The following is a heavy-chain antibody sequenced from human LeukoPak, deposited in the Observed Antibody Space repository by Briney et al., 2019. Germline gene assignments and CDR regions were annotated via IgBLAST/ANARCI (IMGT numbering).Heavy chain of an antibody. CDR3: ASVYYGSGSYLSRPPAY. CDR2: INHSGST. Sequence: SETLSLTCTVSGGSISGYYWSWIRQPPAKGLEWIGKINHSGSTNYSPSLKSRVTISVDTSKNQFSLKLSSVPAADTAVYYCASVYYGSGSYLSRPPAYWGEGTLVTVSS. D-gene: IGHD3-10*01. J-gene: IGHJ4*02. CDR1: GGSISGYY. V-gene: IGHV4-34*01.